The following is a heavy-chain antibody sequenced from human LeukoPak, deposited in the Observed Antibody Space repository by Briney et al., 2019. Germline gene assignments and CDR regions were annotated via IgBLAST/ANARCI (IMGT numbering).Heavy chain of an antibody. V-gene: IGHV5-51*01. CDR2: IYPGDSDT. CDR3: ARCGTTPISGYYYYYGMDV. CDR1: GYSFTSYW. D-gene: IGHD4-11*01. Sequence: GESLKISCKGSGYSFTSYWIGWVRQMPGKGLEWMGIIYPGDSDTRYSPSFQGQVTISADKSISTAYLQWSSLKASDTAMYYCARCGTTPISGYYYYYGMDVWGQGTTVTVSS. J-gene: IGHJ6*02.